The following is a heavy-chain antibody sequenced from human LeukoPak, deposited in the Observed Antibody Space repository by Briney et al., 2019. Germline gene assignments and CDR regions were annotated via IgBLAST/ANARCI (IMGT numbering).Heavy chain of an antibody. J-gene: IGHJ4*02. D-gene: IGHD3-22*01. Sequence: GSPPLSCAASGFTFSDYSMNWVRQAPGKGLEWVSYISSSSSTIKYADSVKGRFTISRDNAKKSLYLQMNSLRDEDTAVYYCARSDSSGYYDHETLYFDYWGQGTLVTVSS. V-gene: IGHV3-48*02. CDR2: ISSSSSTI. CDR1: GFTFSDYS. CDR3: ARSDSSGYYDHETLYFDY.